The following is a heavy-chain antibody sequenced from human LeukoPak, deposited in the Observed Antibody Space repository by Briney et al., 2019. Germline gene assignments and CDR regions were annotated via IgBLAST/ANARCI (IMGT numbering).Heavy chain of an antibody. D-gene: IGHD2-15*01. J-gene: IGHJ3*02. CDR1: GFTFSSYG. CDR2: IWYDGSNK. Sequence: PGGSLRLSCAASGFTFSSYGMPWVRQAPGKGLEWVAVIWYDGSNKYHADSVKGRFTISRDNSKNTLYLQMNSLRAEDTAVYYCARESLYCSGGSCYIVDAFDIWGQGTMVTVSS. CDR3: ARESLYCSGGSCYIVDAFDI. V-gene: IGHV3-33*01.